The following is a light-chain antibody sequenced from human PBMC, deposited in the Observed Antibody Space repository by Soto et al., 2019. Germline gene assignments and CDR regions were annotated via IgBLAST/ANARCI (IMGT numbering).Light chain of an antibody. CDR1: NSDVGGYNY. CDR3: SSYTSSILV. CDR2: EVS. J-gene: IGLJ3*02. V-gene: IGLV2-14*01. Sequence: QSALTQPASVSGSPGQSITISCTGTNSDVGGYNYVSWYQQYPGKAPKLMIYEVSNRPSGVSNRFSGSKSGNTASLTISGLLAEDEADYYCSSYTSSILVFGGGTQLTVL.